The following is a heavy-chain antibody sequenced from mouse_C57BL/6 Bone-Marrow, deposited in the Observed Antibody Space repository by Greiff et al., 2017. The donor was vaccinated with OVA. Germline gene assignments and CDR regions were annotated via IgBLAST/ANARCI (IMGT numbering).Heavy chain of an antibody. J-gene: IGHJ1*03. D-gene: IGHD2-4*01. CDR2: IDPSDSYT. V-gene: IGHV1-59*01. CDR1: GYTFTSYW. CDR3: ARNDDYDRYWYFDV. Sequence: VQLQESGAELVRPGPSVKLSCKASGYTFTSYWMHWVKQRPGQGLEWIGVIDPSDSYTNYNQKFKGKATLTVDTSSSTAYMQLSSLTSEDSAVYYCARNDDYDRYWYFDVWGTGTTVTVSS.